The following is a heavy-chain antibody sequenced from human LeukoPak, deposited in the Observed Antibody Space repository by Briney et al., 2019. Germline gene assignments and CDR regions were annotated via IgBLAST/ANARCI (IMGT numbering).Heavy chain of an antibody. CDR1: GGSISSGDYY. V-gene: IGHV4-30-4*01. CDR3: ARGPYSSSLEDY. CDR2: IYYSGGT. Sequence: SQTLSLTCTVSGGSISSGDYYWSWIRQPPGKGLEWIGYIYYSGGTYYNPSLKSRVTISVDTSKNQFSLKLSSVTAADTAVYYCARGPYSSSLEDYWGQGTLVTVSP. J-gene: IGHJ4*02. D-gene: IGHD6-13*01.